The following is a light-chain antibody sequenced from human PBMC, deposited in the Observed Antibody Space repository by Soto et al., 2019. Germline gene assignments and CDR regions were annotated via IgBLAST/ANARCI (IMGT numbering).Light chain of an antibody. CDR1: QTISNW. CDR2: AAS. CDR3: QHYNSYGT. V-gene: IGKV1-5*01. Sequence: DIQMTQSPSTLSASVGDRVTITCRASQTISNWLAWYQQRPGKAPKLLIYAASSLQSGVPSRFSGSGSGTEFTLTISSLQPDDFATYYCQHYNSYGTFGQGTKVDIK. J-gene: IGKJ1*01.